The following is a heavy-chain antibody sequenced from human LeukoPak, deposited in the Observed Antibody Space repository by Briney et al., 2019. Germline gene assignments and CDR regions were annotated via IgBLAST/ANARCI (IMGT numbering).Heavy chain of an antibody. J-gene: IGHJ6*03. Sequence: SETLSLTCTVSGYSISSGYYWGWIRQPPGKGLEWIGTIYQSGNTYYNASLKSRVNISIDTSKNQFSLKLSSVTAADTAVYYCARGPLLDYYYYMDVWGKGTTVTVSS. CDR1: GYSISSGYY. V-gene: IGHV4-38-2*02. CDR3: ARGPLLDYYYYMDV. CDR2: IYQSGNT. D-gene: IGHD2-15*01.